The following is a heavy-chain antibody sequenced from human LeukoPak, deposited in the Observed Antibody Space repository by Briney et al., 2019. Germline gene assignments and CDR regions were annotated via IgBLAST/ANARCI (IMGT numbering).Heavy chain of an antibody. CDR2: IKSKTDGGTP. CDR3: TTGNWGSFSY. Sequence: GGSLILSCAASRFTFSNAWMNWVRQAPGKGLEWVGRIKSKTDGGTPDYPAPVKGRFTISRDDSKNTLYLQMNSLKTEDTAVYYCTTGNWGSFSYWGQGTLVTVSS. V-gene: IGHV3-15*01. CDR1: RFTFSNAW. D-gene: IGHD7-27*01. J-gene: IGHJ4*02.